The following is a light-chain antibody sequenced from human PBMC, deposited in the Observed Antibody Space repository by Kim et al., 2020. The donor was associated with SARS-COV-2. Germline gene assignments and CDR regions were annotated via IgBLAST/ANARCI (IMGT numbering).Light chain of an antibody. V-gene: IGLV3-19*01. Sequence: LGPTVRITCQGDSLRNYYASWYQQKPRQAPVVVIYGRNDRPSGIPDRFSGSNSGNTASLTITGAQAEDEADYYCNSRDSSGNHLVFGGGTQLTVL. CDR1: SLRNYY. J-gene: IGLJ3*02. CDR2: GRN. CDR3: NSRDSSGNHLV.